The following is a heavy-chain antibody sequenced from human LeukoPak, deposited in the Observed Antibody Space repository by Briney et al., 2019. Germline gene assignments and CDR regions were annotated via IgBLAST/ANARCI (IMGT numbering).Heavy chain of an antibody. J-gene: IGHJ4*02. CDR1: GFTFSSYG. V-gene: IGHV3-30*02. Sequence: GGSLRLSCAASGFTFSSYGRHWVRQAPGKGLEWVAFIRYDGSNKYYADSVKGRFTISRDNSKNTLYLQMNSLRAEDTAVYYCAKDLSPSGIYYFDYWGQGTLVTVSS. CDR2: IRYDGSNK. D-gene: IGHD2-21*01. CDR3: AKDLSPSGIYYFDY.